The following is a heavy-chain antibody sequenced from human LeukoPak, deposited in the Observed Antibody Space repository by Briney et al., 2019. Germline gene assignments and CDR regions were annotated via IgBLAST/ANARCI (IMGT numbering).Heavy chain of an antibody. CDR2: ISYSGANS. CDR3: ARAREGY. CDR1: GFTFSGSA. Sequence: PGGSLRLSCAASGFTFSGSAMSWVRQAPGEGLEWVSLISYSGANSYYADSVKGRFTISRDNSKNTVHLQMNSLRADDTAVYYCARAREGYWGQGTLVTVSS. J-gene: IGHJ4*02. V-gene: IGHV3-23*01.